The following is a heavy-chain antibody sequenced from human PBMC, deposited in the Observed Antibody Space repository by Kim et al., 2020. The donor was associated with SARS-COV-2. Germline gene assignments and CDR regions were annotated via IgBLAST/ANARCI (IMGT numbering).Heavy chain of an antibody. CDR3: ARSRRAYEYFDV. CDR1: GFTFSAYY. V-gene: IGHV3-49*04. CDR2: IRTNTYGGKK. Sequence: GGSLRLSCTASGFTFSAYYMTWVRLAPGKGLEWVCLIRTNTYGGKKAYAPTVKDSITGSRDDSNIFAYLTLNSLRSEATAVYYCARSRRAYEYFDVWGKG. D-gene: IGHD3-16*01. J-gene: IGHJ6*03.